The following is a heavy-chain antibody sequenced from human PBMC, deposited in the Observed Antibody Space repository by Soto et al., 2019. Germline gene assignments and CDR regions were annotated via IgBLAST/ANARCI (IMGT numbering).Heavy chain of an antibody. CDR2: ISGSGGST. D-gene: IGHD3-16*01. CDR3: ATDPQGEIDFDY. Sequence: GGSLRLSCAASGFTFSSYAMSWVRQAPGKGLEWVSAISGSGGSTYYADSVKGRFTISRDNARNSLDLQMNSLRAEDTAVYYCATDPQGEIDFDYWGQGTLVTVSS. V-gene: IGHV3-23*01. CDR1: GFTFSSYA. J-gene: IGHJ4*02.